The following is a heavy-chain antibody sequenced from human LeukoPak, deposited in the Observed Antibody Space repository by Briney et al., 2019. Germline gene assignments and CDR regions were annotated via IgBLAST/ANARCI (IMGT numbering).Heavy chain of an antibody. CDR2: IYHSGST. CDR1: GYSISSGYH. V-gene: IGHV4-38-2*01. D-gene: IGHD4-17*01. CDR3: ARVKSTTYYFDY. Sequence: PSETLSLTCAVSGYSISSGYHWGWIRQPPGKGLEWIGSIYHSGSTYYNPSLKSRVTISVDTSKNQFSLKLSSVTAADTAVYYCARVKSTTYYFDYWGQGILVIVSS. J-gene: IGHJ4*02.